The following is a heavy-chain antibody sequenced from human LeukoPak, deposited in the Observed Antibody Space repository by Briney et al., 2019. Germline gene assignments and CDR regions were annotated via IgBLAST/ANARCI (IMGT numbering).Heavy chain of an antibody. CDR3: AREEELVLFYYFDY. D-gene: IGHD2-21*01. Sequence: ASVKVSCKASGYTFTSYGINWVRQAPGQGLEWMGWISAYNGNTNYAQKLQGRVTMTTDTSTSTAYMELRSLRSDDTAVYYCAREEELVLFYYFDYWGQGTLVTVSS. V-gene: IGHV1-18*01. CDR2: ISAYNGNT. J-gene: IGHJ4*02. CDR1: GYTFTSYG.